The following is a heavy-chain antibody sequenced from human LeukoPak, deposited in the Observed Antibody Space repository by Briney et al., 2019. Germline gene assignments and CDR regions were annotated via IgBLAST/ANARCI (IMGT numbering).Heavy chain of an antibody. D-gene: IGHD2-15*01. CDR2: ISYDGSSE. CDR3: AKGAGGSCYTACDY. Sequence: GGSLRLSCAASGFTFSSNAMHWVRQAPGKGLEWVAVISYDGSSEYYADSVKGRFTISRDNSKNTVYLQMNSLRDEDTAVYSCAKGAGGSCYTACDYWGQGTLVTVSS. CDR1: GFTFSSNA. V-gene: IGHV3-30-3*01. J-gene: IGHJ4*02.